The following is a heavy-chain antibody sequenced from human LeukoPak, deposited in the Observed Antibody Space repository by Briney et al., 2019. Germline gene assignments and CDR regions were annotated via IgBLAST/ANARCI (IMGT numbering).Heavy chain of an antibody. CDR3: ARVGSGWSLDY. CDR1: VFTSSGYI. D-gene: IGHD6-19*01. CDR2: ITGSSSIL. J-gene: IGHJ4*02. V-gene: IGHV3-48*02. Sequence: PGGALRLSCAASVFTSSGYIMNWVCQAPGKGLEWVSYITGSSSILYYAESVKGRITISREKAKNSLYLQMHSLRDEHTAVYYCARVGSGWSLDYRGQGTMVTVSS.